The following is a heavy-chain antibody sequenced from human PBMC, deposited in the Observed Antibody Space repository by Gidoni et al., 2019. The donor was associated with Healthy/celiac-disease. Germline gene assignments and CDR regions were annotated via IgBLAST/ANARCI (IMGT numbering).Heavy chain of an antibody. J-gene: IGHJ4*02. Sequence: QVQLVQSGAEVPKHGSSVKFSCKASGGTFSSYAISWVRQATGQGLEWVGGIMPIVGTANYAQKFQGRVTITADEATSTAYMELSSLRSEETAGYYCARDGAKIAARPGYFDYWGQGTLVTVSS. D-gene: IGHD6-25*01. CDR2: IMPIVGTA. CDR3: ARDGAKIAARPGYFDY. V-gene: IGHV1-69*01. CDR1: GGTFSSYA.